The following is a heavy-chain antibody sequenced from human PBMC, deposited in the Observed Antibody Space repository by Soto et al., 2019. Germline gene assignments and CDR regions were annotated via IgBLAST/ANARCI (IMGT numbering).Heavy chain of an antibody. V-gene: IGHV3-23*01. D-gene: IGHD4-4*01. CDR2: ISXXGXSX. CDR3: XXXXXYSLTHGMDV. CDR1: GFTFSSYA. J-gene: IGHJ6*02. Sequence: EVLLLESGGGLLQPGGSLRLSCAASGFTFSSYAMTWVRQAPGKGLAWVSAISXXGXSXXYADSVKGRFTISRDNSKXXXXXXXXXXXXXXXXXXXXXXXXXYSLTHGMDVWGQGTTVTVSS.